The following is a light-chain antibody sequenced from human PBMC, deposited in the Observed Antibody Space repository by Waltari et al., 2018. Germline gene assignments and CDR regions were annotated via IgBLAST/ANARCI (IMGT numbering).Light chain of an antibody. Sequence: DIQMTKSPSTLSASVGDRVTIACRASQSISNWVALYQQKPGKAPKFRIYTASKLQSGLPSMFSGSGSGTEFTLTISSLQPDDFATFYCQQYNSYPWTFGQGTKVEIK. CDR1: QSISNW. V-gene: IGKV1-5*03. J-gene: IGKJ1*01. CDR2: TAS. CDR3: QQYNSYPWT.